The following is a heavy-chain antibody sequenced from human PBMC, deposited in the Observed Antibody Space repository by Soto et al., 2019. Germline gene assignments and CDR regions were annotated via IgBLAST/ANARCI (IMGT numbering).Heavy chain of an antibody. V-gene: IGHV3-21*01. J-gene: IGHJ3*02. Sequence: GGARRVSCAASGFEFRSCTMDWVRQAPGKGLKWVASISKTSSTISYAHSVRGRFTTSRDNAQDSLYLQMDSLRDEDTALYYCTRDLRWYGIDALDIRSQATVVTASS. CDR1: GFEFRSCT. CDR2: ISKTSSTI. CDR3: TRDLRWYGIDALDI. D-gene: IGHD2-15*01.